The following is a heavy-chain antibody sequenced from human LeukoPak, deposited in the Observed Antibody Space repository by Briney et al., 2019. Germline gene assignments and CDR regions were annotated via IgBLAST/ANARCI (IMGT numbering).Heavy chain of an antibody. CDR1: GGSISSYY. CDR3: ARARSRVIAAAQ. J-gene: IGHJ4*02. CDR2: IYYSGST. V-gene: IGHV4-59*08. D-gene: IGHD6-13*01. Sequence: SETLSLTCTVSGGSISSYYWSWIRQPPGKGLEWIGYIYYSGSTNYNPSLKSRGTISVDTSKNQFSLKLSSVTAADTAVYYCARARSRVIAAAQWGQGTLVTVSS.